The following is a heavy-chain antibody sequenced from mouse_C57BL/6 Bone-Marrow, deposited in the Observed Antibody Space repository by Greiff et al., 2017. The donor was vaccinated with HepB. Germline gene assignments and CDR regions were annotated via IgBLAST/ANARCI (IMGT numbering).Heavy chain of an antibody. J-gene: IGHJ3*01. V-gene: IGHV5-4*03. Sequence: EVKLVESGGGLVKPGGSLKLSCAASGFTFSSYAMSWVRQTPEKRLEWVATISDGGSYTYYPDNVKGRFTLSRDNAKNNLYLQMSHLKSEDTAMYDCARAERVTTGAWFAYWGQGTLVTVSA. CDR1: GFTFSSYA. CDR3: ARAERVTTGAWFAY. CDR2: ISDGGSYT. D-gene: IGHD2-2*01.